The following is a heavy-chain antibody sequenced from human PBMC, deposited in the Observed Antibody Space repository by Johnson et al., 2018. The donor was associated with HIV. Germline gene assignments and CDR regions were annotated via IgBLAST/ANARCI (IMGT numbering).Heavy chain of an antibody. CDR3: ARDRAKVDDPNDAFDI. J-gene: IGHJ3*02. CDR1: GFTFSSYA. CDR2: ISGSGGST. V-gene: IGHV3-23*04. Sequence: VQLVESGGGLVQPGGSLRLSCAASGFTFSSYAMSWVRQAPGKGLEWVSAISGSGGSTYYADSVKGRFTISRDNSKNTVYLQMNRLRAEDTAVYYCARDRAKVDDPNDAFDIWGQGTVVTVSS. D-gene: IGHD1-1*01.